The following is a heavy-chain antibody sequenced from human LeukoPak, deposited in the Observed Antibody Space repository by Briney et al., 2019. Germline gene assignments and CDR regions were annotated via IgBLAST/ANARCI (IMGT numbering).Heavy chain of an antibody. Sequence: GASVKVSCKASGYTFTGYYMHWVRQAPGQGLEWMGIINPSGGSTSYAQKFQGRVTMTRDMSTSTVYMELSSLRSEDTAVYYCARDSYYDFWSGYYSYYYYYMDVWGKGTTVTVSS. CDR2: INPSGGST. CDR3: ARDSYYDFWSGYYSYYYYYMDV. V-gene: IGHV1-46*01. D-gene: IGHD3-3*01. J-gene: IGHJ6*03. CDR1: GYTFTGYY.